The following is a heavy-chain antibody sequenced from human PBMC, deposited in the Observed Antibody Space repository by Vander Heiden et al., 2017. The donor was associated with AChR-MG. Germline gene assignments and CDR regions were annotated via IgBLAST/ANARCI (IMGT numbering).Heavy chain of an antibody. V-gene: IGHV1-2*06. D-gene: IGHD6-19*01. CDR2: INPNRGGT. J-gene: IGHJ6*02. CDR3: ARVSVAGFYGLDV. CDR1: GSTFIGYY. Sequence: QVQLVQSGAEVKKPGASVKVSCTASGSTFIGYYVHWVRQAPGQGREWMGLINPNRGGTNYAQKFQGRVTRSRDTSITTAYMDLTSLTSDDTAVYFCARVSVAGFYGLDVWGQGTTVTVSS.